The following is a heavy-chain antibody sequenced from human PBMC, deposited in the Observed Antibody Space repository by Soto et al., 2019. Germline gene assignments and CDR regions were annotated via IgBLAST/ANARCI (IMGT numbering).Heavy chain of an antibody. V-gene: IGHV4-30-4*02. CDR3: GREQQLVLGRWFDP. Sequence: SDTLSLTCTVSGGSLSSGDYYRSWIRQPPGKGLEWIGYIYYSGSTYYNPSLKSRVTISVDTSKNQFSLKLSSVTAADTSVYYCGREQQLVLGRWFDPWGQGTLVTVSS. J-gene: IGHJ5*02. D-gene: IGHD6-13*01. CDR2: IYYSGST. CDR1: GGSLSSGDYY.